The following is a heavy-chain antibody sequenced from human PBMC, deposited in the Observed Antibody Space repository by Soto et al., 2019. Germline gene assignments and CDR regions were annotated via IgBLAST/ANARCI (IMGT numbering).Heavy chain of an antibody. Sequence: QVQLVQSGAEVKKPGSSVKVSCKASGGTFSSYTISWVRQAPGQGLEWMGRIIPILGIANYAQKFQGRVTITADKSTSTAYMELSSLRSEDTAVYYCARDYYYYYYMDVWGKRTTVTVSS. V-gene: IGHV1-69*08. CDR3: ARDYYYYYYMDV. J-gene: IGHJ6*03. CDR2: IIPILGIA. CDR1: GGTFSSYT.